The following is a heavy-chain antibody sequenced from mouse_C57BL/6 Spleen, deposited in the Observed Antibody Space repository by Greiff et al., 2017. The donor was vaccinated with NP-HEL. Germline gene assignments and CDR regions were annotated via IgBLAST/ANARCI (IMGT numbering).Heavy chain of an antibody. Sequence: QVQLQQPGAELVRPGSSVKLSCKASGYTFTSYWMDWVKQRPGQGLEWIGNIYPSDSETNYNQKFKDKATLTVDKSSSTAYMQLSSLTSEDSAVYYCARRGEYYGAMDYWGQGTSVTVSS. CDR2: IYPSDSET. V-gene: IGHV1-61*01. D-gene: IGHD1-1*01. J-gene: IGHJ4*01. CDR3: ARRGEYYGAMDY. CDR1: GYTFTSYW.